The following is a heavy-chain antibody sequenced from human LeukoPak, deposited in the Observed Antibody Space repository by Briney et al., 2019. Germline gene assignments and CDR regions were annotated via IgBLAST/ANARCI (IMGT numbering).Heavy chain of an antibody. V-gene: IGHV4-39*07. D-gene: IGHD3-16*01. CDR2: VYYSGNT. CDR3: ARGGMGLAWGRVATTPDDYDYVFLFDY. Sequence: MSSETLSLTCTVSGGSISSSNYYWGWIRQPPGKGLECIGSVYYSGNTYYNPSLKSRVTISVDTSKNQFSLKLSSVTAADTAVYYCARGGMGLAWGRVATTPDDYDYVFLFDYWGQGTLVTVSS. CDR1: GGSISSSNYY. J-gene: IGHJ4*02.